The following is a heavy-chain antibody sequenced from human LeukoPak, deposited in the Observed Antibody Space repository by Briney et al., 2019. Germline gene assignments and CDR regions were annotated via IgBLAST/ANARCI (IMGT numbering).Heavy chain of an antibody. CDR2: INAGNGNT. D-gene: IGHD5-12*01. CDR1: GYTFTSYG. J-gene: IGHJ4*02. V-gene: IGHV1-3*01. Sequence: GASVKASCKASGYTFTSYGISWVRQAPGQRLEWMGWINAGNGNTKYSQKFQGRVTITRDTSASTAYMELSSLRSEDTAVYYCARESVLGYSGYEGLDHWGQGTLVTVSS. CDR3: ARESVLGYSGYEGLDH.